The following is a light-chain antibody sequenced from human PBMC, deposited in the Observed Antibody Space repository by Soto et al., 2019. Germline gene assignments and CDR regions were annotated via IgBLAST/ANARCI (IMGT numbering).Light chain of an antibody. CDR1: SSDVGGYNY. Sequence: QSALTQPASVSGSPGQSIIISCTGTSSDVGGYNYVSWYQQYPGKAPKLMIYHVSNRPSGVSDRFSGSKSGNTGSLTISGLQSDDESDYYCSSFTRSNTYVFGTGTKVTVL. J-gene: IGLJ1*01. CDR2: HVS. V-gene: IGLV2-14*01. CDR3: SSFTRSNTYV.